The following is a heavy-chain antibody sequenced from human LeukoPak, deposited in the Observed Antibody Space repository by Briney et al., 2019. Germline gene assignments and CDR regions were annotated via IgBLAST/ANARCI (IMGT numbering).Heavy chain of an antibody. Sequence: SVKVACKASGGTFSSYAISWVRQAPGQGLEWMGGIIPIFGTANYAQKFQGRVTITADESTSTAYMELSSLRSEDTAVYYCARAKDIVVVPAAIPENWFDPWGQGTLVTVSS. D-gene: IGHD2-2*02. CDR1: GGTFSSYA. J-gene: IGHJ5*02. CDR2: IIPIFGTA. V-gene: IGHV1-69*13. CDR3: ARAKDIVVVPAAIPENWFDP.